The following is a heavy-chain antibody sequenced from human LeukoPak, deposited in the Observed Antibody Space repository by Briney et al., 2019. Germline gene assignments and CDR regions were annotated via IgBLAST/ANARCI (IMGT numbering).Heavy chain of an antibody. CDR3: AREDYYDSSGQTDAFDI. CDR2: INPNSGGT. J-gene: IGHJ3*02. Sequence: ASVKVSCKASGYTFTGYYMHWVRQAPGQGLEWMGWINPNSGGTNYAQKFQGRVTMTRDTSISTAYMELSRLRSDDTAVYYCAREDYYDSSGQTDAFDIWGQGTMVTVSS. V-gene: IGHV1-2*02. D-gene: IGHD3-22*01. CDR1: GYTFTGYY.